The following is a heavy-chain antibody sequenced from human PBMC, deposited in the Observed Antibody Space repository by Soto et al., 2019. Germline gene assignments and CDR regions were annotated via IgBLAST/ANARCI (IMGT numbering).Heavy chain of an antibody. D-gene: IGHD1-26*01. Sequence: QPGGSLRLSCAASGFTFSSYGMHWVRQAPGKGLEWVAVISYDGSNKYYADSVKGRFTISRDNSKNTLYLQMNSLRAEDTAVYYCAKDGGLFGGSYYLVGMSYYFDYWGQGTLVTVSS. J-gene: IGHJ4*02. V-gene: IGHV3-30*18. CDR1: GFTFSSYG. CDR2: ISYDGSNK. CDR3: AKDGGLFGGSYYLVGMSYYFDY.